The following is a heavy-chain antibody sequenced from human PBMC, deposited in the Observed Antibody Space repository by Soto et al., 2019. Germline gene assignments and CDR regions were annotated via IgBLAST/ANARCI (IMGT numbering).Heavy chain of an antibody. CDR3: AKAERYDSSGYQPPVYCRDV. J-gene: IGHJ6*02. D-gene: IGHD3-22*01. V-gene: IGHV3-15*01. Sequence: GVSLRLSCAASGFKLSSAWMSWVRQAPGKGLEWVGRMKTKTDGGTIDYAAPVKGRFTISRDDSKNTLYLQMNSLRAEHTAVYYCAKAERYDSSGYQPPVYCRDVWGQGSTVTVSS. CDR2: MKTKTDGGTI. CDR1: GFKLSSAW.